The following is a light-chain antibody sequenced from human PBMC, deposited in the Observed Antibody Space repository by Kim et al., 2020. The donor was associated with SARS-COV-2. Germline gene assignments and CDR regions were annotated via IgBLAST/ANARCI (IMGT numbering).Light chain of an antibody. J-gene: IGLJ2*01. CDR3: SSYTSSSTLV. Sequence: QSALTQPASVSGSPGQSITISCTGTSSDVGGYNYVSWYQRHPGKAPKLMIYDVSYRPSGVSNRFSGSKSGNTASLTISGLQAEAEADYYCSSYTSSSTLVFGGGAQLTVL. CDR2: DVS. V-gene: IGLV2-14*03. CDR1: SSDVGGYNY.